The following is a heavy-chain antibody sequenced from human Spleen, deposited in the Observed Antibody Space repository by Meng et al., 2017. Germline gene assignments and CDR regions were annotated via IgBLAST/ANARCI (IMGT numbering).Heavy chain of an antibody. CDR3: ARDFSDTAMVMGFDP. J-gene: IGHJ5*02. CDR2: IIPIFGTA. Sequence: SVKVSCKASGGTFSSYTICWVRQAPGQGLEWMGGIIPIFGTANYAQKFQGRVTITADESTSTAYMELSSLRSEDTAVYYCARDFSDTAMVMGFDPWGQGTLVTVSS. V-gene: IGHV1-69*13. CDR1: GGTFSSYT. D-gene: IGHD5-18*01.